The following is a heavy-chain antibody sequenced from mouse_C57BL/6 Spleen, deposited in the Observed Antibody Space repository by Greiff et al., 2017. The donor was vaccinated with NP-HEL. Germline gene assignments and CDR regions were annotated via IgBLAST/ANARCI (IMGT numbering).Heavy chain of an antibody. D-gene: IGHD1-1*01. V-gene: IGHV5-12*01. J-gene: IGHJ2*01. CDR2: ISNGGGST. CDR1: GFTFSDYY. Sequence: EVQGVESGGGLVQPGGSLKLSCAASGFTFSDYYMYWVRQTPEKRLEWVAYISNGGGSTYYPDTVKGRFTISRDNAKNTLYLQMSRLKSEDTAMYYCARLAAYYYGSSGGYYFDYWGQGTTLTVPS. CDR3: ARLAAYYYGSSGGYYFDY.